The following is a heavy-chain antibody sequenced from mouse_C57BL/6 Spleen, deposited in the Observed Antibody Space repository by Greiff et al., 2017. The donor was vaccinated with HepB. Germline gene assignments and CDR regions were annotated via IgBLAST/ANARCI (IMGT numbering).Heavy chain of an antibody. V-gene: IGHV14-3*01. D-gene: IGHD1-1*01. Sequence: VQLQQSVAELVRPGASVKLSCTASGFNIKNTYMHWVKQRPEQGLEWIGRIDPANGNTKYAPKFQGKATITADTSSNTAYLQLSSLTSEDTAIYYCARWDGEAYHYGSSPQDYAMDYWGQGTSVTVSS. CDR3: ARWDGEAYHYGSSPQDYAMDY. J-gene: IGHJ4*01. CDR2: IDPANGNT. CDR1: GFNIKNTY.